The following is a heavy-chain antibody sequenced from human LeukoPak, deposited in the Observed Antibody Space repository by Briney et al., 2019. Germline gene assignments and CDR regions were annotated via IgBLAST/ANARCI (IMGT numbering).Heavy chain of an antibody. V-gene: IGHV3-30*04. D-gene: IGHD3-10*01. CDR2: ISYDGSNK. CDR1: GFTFSSYA. Sequence: TGRSLRLSCAASGFTFSSYAMHWVRQAPGKGLEWVAVISYDGSNKYYADSVKGRFTISRDNAKNTLYLQMNSLRAEDTAVYYCARDRAFYGSGSYLPLYYFDYWGQGTLVTVSS. CDR3: ARDRAFYGSGSYLPLYYFDY. J-gene: IGHJ4*02.